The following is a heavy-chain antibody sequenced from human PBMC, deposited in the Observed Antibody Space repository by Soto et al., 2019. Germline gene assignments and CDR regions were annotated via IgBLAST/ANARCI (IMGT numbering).Heavy chain of an antibody. CDR1: GYSISSSNW. CDR3: ARGAYCGGDCYWFDP. J-gene: IGHJ5*02. CDR2: IYYSGTT. D-gene: IGHD2-21*02. Sequence: SETLSLTCAVSGYSISSSNWWGWIRQPPGKGLEWIGYIYYSGTTYYNPSLKSRVTMSVDTSKNQFSLKLTSVTAVDTAVYYCARGAYCGGDCYWFDPWGQGTLVTVSS. V-gene: IGHV4-28*03.